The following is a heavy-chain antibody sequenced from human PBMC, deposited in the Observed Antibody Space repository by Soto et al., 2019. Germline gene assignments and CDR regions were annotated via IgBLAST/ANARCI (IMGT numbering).Heavy chain of an antibody. CDR1: GGSISSGGYY. V-gene: IGHV4-31*03. CDR3: ARAGATVTNVRAFDI. CDR2: IYYSGST. J-gene: IGHJ3*02. Sequence: QVQLQESGPGLVKPSQTLSLTCTVSGGSISSGGYYWSWIRQHPGKGLEWIGYIYYSGSTYYNPSLKSRVTRSVDTSKNQFSLKLSSVTAADTAVYYCARAGATVTNVRAFDIWGQGTMVTVSS. D-gene: IGHD4-17*01.